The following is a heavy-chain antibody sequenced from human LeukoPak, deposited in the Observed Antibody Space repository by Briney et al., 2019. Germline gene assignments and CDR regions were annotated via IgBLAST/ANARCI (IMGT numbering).Heavy chain of an antibody. Sequence: ASVKVSCKASGYTFTGYYMHWVRQAPGQGLEWMGRINPNSGGTNYVQKFQGRVTMTRDTSISTAYMELSRLRSDDTAVYYCARGEGVWYYYDSSGYSVDYWGQGTLVTVSS. J-gene: IGHJ4*02. CDR1: GYTFTGYY. V-gene: IGHV1-2*06. CDR3: ARGEGVWYYYDSSGYSVDY. D-gene: IGHD3-22*01. CDR2: INPNSGGT.